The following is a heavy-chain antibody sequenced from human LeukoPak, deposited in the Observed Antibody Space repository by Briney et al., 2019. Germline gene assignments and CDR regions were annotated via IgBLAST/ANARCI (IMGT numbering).Heavy chain of an antibody. CDR3: AKSRSGTYLVVDY. J-gene: IGHJ4*02. CDR1: EFTFSSYA. D-gene: IGHD1-26*01. CDR2: ISYDGSNK. Sequence: QPGGSLRLSCAASEFTFSSYAFHWVRQAPGKGLEWVAFISYDGSNKFYADSVKGRFTISRDNSKNTLYLQMNSLRAEDTAVYYCAKSRSGTYLVVDYWGQGTLVTVSS. V-gene: IGHV3-30-3*02.